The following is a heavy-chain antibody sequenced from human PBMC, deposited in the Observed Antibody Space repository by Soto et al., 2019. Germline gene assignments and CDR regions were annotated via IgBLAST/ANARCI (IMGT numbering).Heavy chain of an antibody. V-gene: IGHV1-18*01. CDR3: ARSPQDSSGYSYFDY. J-gene: IGHJ4*02. D-gene: IGHD3-22*01. CDR2: INAYNGNT. CDR1: GYTFTIYP. Sequence: ASVKVSCKASGYTFTIYPIHWVRQAPGQGLEWMGWINAYNGNTNCSQKLQGRVTMTTDTSTSTAYMELRSLRSDDTAVYYCARSPQDSSGYSYFDYWGQGTLVTVSS.